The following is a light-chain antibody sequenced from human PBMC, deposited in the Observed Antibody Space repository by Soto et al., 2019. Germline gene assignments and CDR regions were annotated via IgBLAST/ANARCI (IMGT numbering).Light chain of an antibody. J-gene: IGKJ4*01. Sequence: DIQMTQSPSSLSASIGDRVTITCQASQDISNNLNWYQQKPGKAPKLLIYDASNLKTGVPSRFSGSGSETDFTFTISSLQPEDIATYYCQQYFHRLLTFGGGTKAEI. V-gene: IGKV1-33*01. CDR3: QQYFHRLLT. CDR2: DAS. CDR1: QDISNN.